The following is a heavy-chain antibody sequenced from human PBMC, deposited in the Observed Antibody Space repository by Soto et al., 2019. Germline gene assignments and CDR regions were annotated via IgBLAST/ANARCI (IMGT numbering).Heavy chain of an antibody. CDR3: ARDVPGEPLDTFSYFGLDV. J-gene: IGHJ6*02. Sequence: QVRLVQSGAEVRKPGASVKVSCKASGYTFTGYGFSWVRQAPGHGLEWMGWISVYNSNTNYAKKFQGSVQMTADTATSTAYMELRSLSSDDTAVYFCARDVPGEPLDTFSYFGLDVWGRGTTVTVSS. V-gene: IGHV1-18*01. D-gene: IGHD3-10*02. CDR2: ISVYNSNT. CDR1: GYTFTGYG.